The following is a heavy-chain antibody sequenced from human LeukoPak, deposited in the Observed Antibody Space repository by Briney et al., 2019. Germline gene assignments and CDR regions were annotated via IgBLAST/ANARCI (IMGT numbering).Heavy chain of an antibody. CDR2: ISGSGGST. V-gene: IGHV3-23*01. D-gene: IGHD3-22*01. CDR1: GFTFSSYA. J-gene: IGHJ4*02. Sequence: PGGSLRLSCAASGFTFSSYAMSWVRQAPGKGLEWVSAISGSGGSTYYADSVKGRFTISRDNSKNTLYLQMNSLRAEDTAVYYCAKPGGYYYDTRGDFDYWGQGTLVTVSS. CDR3: AKPGGYYYDTRGDFDY.